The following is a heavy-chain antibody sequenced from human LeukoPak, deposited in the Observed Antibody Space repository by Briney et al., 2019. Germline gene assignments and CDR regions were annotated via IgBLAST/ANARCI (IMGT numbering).Heavy chain of an antibody. CDR3: ARYHYDSSGYPYYFDY. Sequence: SGGSLRLSCAASGFIVSDNYMSWVRQAPGQGLEWVSVIYSGGSTYYADSVKGRFTISRDNSKNTVFLQLNSLRAEDTAVYYCARYHYDSSGYPYYFDYWGQGTLVTVSS. J-gene: IGHJ4*02. CDR1: GFIVSDNY. V-gene: IGHV3-53*01. CDR2: IYSGGST. D-gene: IGHD3-22*01.